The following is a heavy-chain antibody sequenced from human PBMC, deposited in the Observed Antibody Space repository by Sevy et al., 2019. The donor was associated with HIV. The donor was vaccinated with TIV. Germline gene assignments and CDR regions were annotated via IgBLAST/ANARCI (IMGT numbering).Heavy chain of an antibody. J-gene: IGHJ6*02. CDR1: GFTFSDHD. CDR2: ISFDGSVK. CDR3: AREYSGGGYGMDV. V-gene: IGHV3-30*03. Sequence: GGSLRLSCEASGFTFSDHDMNWVRQAPGKGLEWVALISFDGSVKYYADSVKGRFTISRDNSKNTLYLQTTGLRVEDTAVYYCAREYSGGGYGMDVWGQGTTVTVSS. D-gene: IGHD3-10*01.